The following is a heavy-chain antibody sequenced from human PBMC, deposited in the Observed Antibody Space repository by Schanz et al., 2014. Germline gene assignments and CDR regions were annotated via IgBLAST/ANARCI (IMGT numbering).Heavy chain of an antibody. CDR1: GFTFSDYY. CDR3: ARFLARYQYYGVDV. V-gene: IGHV3-11*05. Sequence: VHLEESGGDLVKPGGSLRLSCAASGFTFSDYYMAWIRQAPGKGLEWVSHISGSSIHKNYADSVKGRFSISRDNGETSVYLQINSLRVEDTAVYYCARFLARYQYYGVDVWGQGTTVIVSS. D-gene: IGHD3-3*01. CDR2: ISGSSIHK. J-gene: IGHJ6*02.